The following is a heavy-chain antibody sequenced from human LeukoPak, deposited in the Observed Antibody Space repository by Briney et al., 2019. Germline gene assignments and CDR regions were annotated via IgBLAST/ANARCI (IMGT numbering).Heavy chain of an antibody. CDR3: SSRGPRVVPAAIFADDAFDT. J-gene: IGHJ3*02. CDR1: GGSIIIYY. CDR2: IFTSGST. Sequence: SETLSLTCTVSGGSIIIYYWSWIRQPAGKGLEWIGRIFTSGSTNYRPSLKSRVTMSVDTSKNQFSLKLSSVTAADTAVYYWSSRGPRVVPAAIFADDAFDTWGQGTMVTVSS. V-gene: IGHV4-4*07. D-gene: IGHD2-2*01.